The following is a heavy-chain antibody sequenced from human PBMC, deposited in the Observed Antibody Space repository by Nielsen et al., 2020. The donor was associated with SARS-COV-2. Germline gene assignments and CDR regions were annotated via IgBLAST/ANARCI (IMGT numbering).Heavy chain of an antibody. CDR1: GGSVSSSAW. J-gene: IGHJ6*03. D-gene: IGHD2-2*01. CDR2: VSQTGTT. CDR3: ARGDLVVVPSPVLGLGPIFYYFSLDV. Sequence: SETLSLTCAVSGGSVSSSAWWPWVRPSPGQGLEWIGEVSQTGTTNYNPSLKGRVTLSMDKSKSQFSLRLTSVSAADTAVYFCARGDLVVVPSPVLGLGPIFYYFSLDVWGKGTTVIVSS. V-gene: IGHV4-4*02.